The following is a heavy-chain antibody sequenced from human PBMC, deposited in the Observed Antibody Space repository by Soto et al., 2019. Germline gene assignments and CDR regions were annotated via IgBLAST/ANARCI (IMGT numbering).Heavy chain of an antibody. CDR3: ARILRLGEIGDFYYYYGMDV. D-gene: IGHD3-16*01. CDR2: INDSGST. J-gene: IGHJ6*02. V-gene: IGHV4-34*01. CDR1: GGSFNDNY. Sequence: SETLSLTCAVYGGSFNDNYWSWIRQPPGKGLEWIGEINDSGSTNYNPSLKSRLTMSEDMSKKQFSLKLSSVTAADTAVYYCARILRLGEIGDFYYYYGMDVWGQGTTVTVSS.